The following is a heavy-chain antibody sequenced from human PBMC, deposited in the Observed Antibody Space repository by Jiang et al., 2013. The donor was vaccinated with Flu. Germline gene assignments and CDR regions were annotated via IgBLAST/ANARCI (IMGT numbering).Heavy chain of an antibody. V-gene: IGHV3-30-3*01. CDR2: ISYDGSNK. D-gene: IGHD3-10*01. CDR3: ARDVGGSGVIDF. CDR1: GFTFSSYA. Sequence: VQLLESGGGVVQPGRSLRLSCAASGFTFSSYAMYWVRQAPGKGLEWVAVISYDGSNKYYADSVKGRFTISRDNSKNTLYLQMNSLRAEDTAVYYCARDVGGSGVIDFWGQGTLVTVSS. J-gene: IGHJ4*02.